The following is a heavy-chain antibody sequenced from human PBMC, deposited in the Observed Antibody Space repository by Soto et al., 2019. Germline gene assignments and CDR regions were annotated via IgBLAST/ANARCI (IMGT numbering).Heavy chain of an antibody. CDR2: IGPNSGDT. D-gene: IGHD3-16*02. J-gene: IGHJ4*02. V-gene: IGHV1-2*02. CDR1: GYTFTGYY. CDR3: GRGRSGEVVVFY. Sequence: QVQLVQSGAEVKKSGASVKVSCKASGYTFTGYYIHWVRQAPGQGLEWMGEIGPNSGDTKYAPKFQGRVTMTRATSSSTVDMELSNLGPDDTAVYYCGRGRSGEVVVFYWGQGTLVTVYS.